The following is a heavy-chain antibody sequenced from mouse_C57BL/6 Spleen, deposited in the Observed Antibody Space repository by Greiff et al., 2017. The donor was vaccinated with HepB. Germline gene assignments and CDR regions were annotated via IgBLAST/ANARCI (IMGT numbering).Heavy chain of an antibody. Sequence: QVHVKQSGAELVRPGTSVKMSCKASGYTFTNYWIGWAKQRPGHGLEWIGDIYPGGGYTNYNEKFKGKATLTADKSSSTAYMQFSSLTSEDSAIYYCARGYYGSLAYWGQGTLVTVSA. V-gene: IGHV1-63*01. CDR1: GYTFTNYW. D-gene: IGHD1-1*01. J-gene: IGHJ3*01. CDR2: IYPGGGYT. CDR3: ARGYYGSLAY.